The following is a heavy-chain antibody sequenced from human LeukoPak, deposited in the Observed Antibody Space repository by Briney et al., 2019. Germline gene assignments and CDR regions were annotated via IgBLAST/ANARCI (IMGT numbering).Heavy chain of an antibody. CDR3: ARADANYYYASSGLVD. CDR2: INPNSGGT. CDR1: GYTFTGYY. V-gene: IGHV1-2*06. D-gene: IGHD3-22*01. Sequence: ASVKVSCKASGYTFTGYYMHWVRQAPGQGLEWMGRINPNSGGTEYAQKLQGRVTTTRDTSTRTPYMELRRLRSDDTAVYYCARADANYYYASSGLVDWGQGTLVTVSS. J-gene: IGHJ4*02.